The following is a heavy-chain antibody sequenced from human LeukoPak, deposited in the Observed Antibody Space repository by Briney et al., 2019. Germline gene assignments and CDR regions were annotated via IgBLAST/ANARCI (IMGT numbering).Heavy chain of an antibody. J-gene: IGHJ4*02. D-gene: IGHD1-26*01. V-gene: IGHV7-4-1*02. CDR1: GYTFSSYG. CDR2: INTNTGNP. CDR3: AREVGATSAYFDY. Sequence: GASVKVSCKASGYTFSSYGISWVRQAPGQGLEWMGWINTNTGNPTYAQGFTGRFVFSLDTSVSTAYLQISSLKAEDTAVYYCAREVGATSAYFDYWGQGTLVTVSS.